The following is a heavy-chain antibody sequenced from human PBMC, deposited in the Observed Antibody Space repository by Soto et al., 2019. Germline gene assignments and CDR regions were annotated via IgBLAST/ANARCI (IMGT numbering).Heavy chain of an antibody. V-gene: IGHV3-23*01. CDR3: AKDLDIVVVPAAMSGFGWFDP. J-gene: IGHJ5*02. CDR1: GFTFSSYA. CDR2: ISGSGGST. D-gene: IGHD2-2*03. Sequence: GGSLRLSCAASGFTFSSYAMSWVRQAPGKGLEWVSAISGSGGSTYYADSVKGRITISRDNAKNTLYLQMNSLRAEDTAVYYCAKDLDIVVVPAAMSGFGWFDPWGQGTLVTVSS.